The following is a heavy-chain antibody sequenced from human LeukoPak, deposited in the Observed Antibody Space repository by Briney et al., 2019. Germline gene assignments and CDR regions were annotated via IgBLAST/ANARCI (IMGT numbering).Heavy chain of an antibody. V-gene: IGHV4-59*01. CDR3: ARAPGYGDYGWFDP. Sequence: PSETLSLTCTVSGGSISSYYWSWIQQPPGKGLEWIGYIYYSGSTNYNPSLKSRVTISVDTSKNQFSLKLSSVTAADTAVYYCARAPGYGDYGWFDPWGQGTLVTVSS. J-gene: IGHJ5*02. CDR1: GGSISSYY. CDR2: IYYSGST. D-gene: IGHD4-17*01.